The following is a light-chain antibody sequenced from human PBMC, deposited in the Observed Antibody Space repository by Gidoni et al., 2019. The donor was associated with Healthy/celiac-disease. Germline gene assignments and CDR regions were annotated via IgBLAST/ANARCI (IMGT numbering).Light chain of an antibody. J-gene: IGKJ1*01. Sequence: DIQMTPSPSSLSASVGYRVTITCRASQSISSYLNWYLQKPGKDPKLLIYAASSLQSGVPARFSGSGSVTEFTLTIGRLQPEDFATYYCQQSYSTPSWTFGQGTKVEIK. V-gene: IGKV1-39*01. CDR2: AAS. CDR3: QQSYSTPSWT. CDR1: QSISSY.